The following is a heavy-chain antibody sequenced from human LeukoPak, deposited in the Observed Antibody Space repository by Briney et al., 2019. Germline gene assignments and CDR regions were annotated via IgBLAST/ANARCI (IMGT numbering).Heavy chain of an antibody. D-gene: IGHD2-2*01. CDR3: VSGIPAADYYYGMDV. CDR2: INHSGGT. J-gene: IGHJ6*02. CDR1: GGSFSGYY. Sequence: TSETLSLTCAVYGGSFSGYYWSWIRQPPGKGLEWIGEINHSGGTKYNPSLKSRVTISVDTSKNQFSLNLSSVTAADTAVYYCVSGIPAADYYYGMDVWGQGTTVTVSS. V-gene: IGHV4-34*01.